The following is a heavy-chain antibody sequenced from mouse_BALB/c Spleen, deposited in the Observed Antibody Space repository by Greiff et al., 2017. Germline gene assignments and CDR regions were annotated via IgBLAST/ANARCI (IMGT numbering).Heavy chain of an antibody. Sequence: EESGPGLVKPSQSLSLTCSVTGYSITSGYYWNWIRQFPGNKLEWMGYISYDGSNNYNPSLKNRISITRDTSKNQFFLKLNSVTTEDTATYYCARRGYDWYFDVWGAGTTVTVSS. D-gene: IGHD2-2*01. CDR3: ARRGYDWYFDV. CDR2: ISYDGSN. V-gene: IGHV3-6*02. CDR1: GYSITSGYY. J-gene: IGHJ1*01.